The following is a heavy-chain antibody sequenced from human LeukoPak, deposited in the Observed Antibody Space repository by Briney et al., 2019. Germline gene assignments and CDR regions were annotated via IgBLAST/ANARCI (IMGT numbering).Heavy chain of an antibody. CDR1: GYTFTSYD. Sequence: ASVKVSCKASGYTFTSYDINWVRQATGQGLEWMGWMNPNSGNTGYAQKFQGRVTMTRNTSISTAYMGLSSLRSEDTAVYYCARLEGITIFGVVPHYYYGMDVWGQGTTVTVSS. CDR2: MNPNSGNT. V-gene: IGHV1-8*01. J-gene: IGHJ6*02. D-gene: IGHD3-3*01. CDR3: ARLEGITIFGVVPHYYYGMDV.